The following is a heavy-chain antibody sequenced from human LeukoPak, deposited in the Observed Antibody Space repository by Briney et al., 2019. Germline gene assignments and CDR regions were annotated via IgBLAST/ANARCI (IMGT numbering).Heavy chain of an antibody. J-gene: IGHJ4*02. Sequence: PGGSLRLSCAASGFAFSSYAMSWVRQAPGKGLEWVSSISGNSGSTYYADSVKGRFTISRDTSKNTLYLQMNSLRAEDTAVYYCVSFYETYWGRGTLVTVSS. CDR3: VSFYETY. CDR2: ISGNSGST. V-gene: IGHV3-23*01. CDR1: GFAFSSYA. D-gene: IGHD2/OR15-2a*01.